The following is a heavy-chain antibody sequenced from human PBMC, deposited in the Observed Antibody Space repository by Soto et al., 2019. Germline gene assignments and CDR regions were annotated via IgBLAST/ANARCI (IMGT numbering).Heavy chain of an antibody. CDR1: GFTFSSFG. V-gene: IGHV3-23*01. CDR3: AKLGIGMFSHKHHFEH. J-gene: IGHJ4*01. CDR2: ISKSGDSS. Sequence: EVQLLDSGGDLAQPGGSLRLSCTASGFTFSSFGMAWVRQAPGKGLEWVSAISKSGDSSYYADSVKDRFSISRDNPTNTLYLPMDNLRAEDTAVYYCAKLGIGMFSHKHHFEHWGHGTQVTVSS. D-gene: IGHD2-2*03.